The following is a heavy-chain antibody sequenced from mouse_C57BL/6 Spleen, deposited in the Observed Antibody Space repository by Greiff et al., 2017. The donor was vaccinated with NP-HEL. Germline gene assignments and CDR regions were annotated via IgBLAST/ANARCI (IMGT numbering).Heavy chain of an antibody. D-gene: IGHD2-5*01. V-gene: IGHV1-69*01. J-gene: IGHJ4*01. CDR2: IDPSDSYT. CDR1: GYTFTSYW. Sequence: QVQLKQPGAELVMPGASVKLSCKASGYTFTSYWMHWVKQRPGQGLEWIGEIDPSDSYTNYNQKFKGKSTLTVDKSSSTAYMQLSSLTSEDSAVYYCARNSNYYAMDYWGQGTSVTVSS. CDR3: ARNSNYYAMDY.